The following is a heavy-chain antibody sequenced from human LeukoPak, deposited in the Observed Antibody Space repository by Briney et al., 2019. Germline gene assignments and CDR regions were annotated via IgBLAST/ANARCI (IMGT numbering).Heavy chain of an antibody. D-gene: IGHD3-16*02. Sequence: PSETLSLTCTVSGGSISSYYWSWLRQPPGKALEWIGYIYYSGSTNYNPSLTSRVTISVDTSKNQFSLKLSSVTAAVTAVYYCARYVWGSYPTFEDYWGQGTLVTVSS. V-gene: IGHV4-59*01. J-gene: IGHJ4*02. CDR2: IYYSGST. CDR3: ARYVWGSYPTFEDY. CDR1: GGSISSYY.